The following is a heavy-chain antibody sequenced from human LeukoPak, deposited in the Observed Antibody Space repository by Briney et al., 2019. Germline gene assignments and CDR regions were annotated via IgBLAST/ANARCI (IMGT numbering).Heavy chain of an antibody. J-gene: IGHJ4*02. D-gene: IGHD3-3*01. CDR2: IKQDGSEK. CDR1: GFIFSSYW. CDR3: ARASYDFWSGYYIFGY. V-gene: IGHV3-7*01. Sequence: GGSLILSCAASGFIFSSYWMSWVRQAPGKGLEWVANIKQDGSEKYYVDSVEGRFTISRDNAKNSLYLQMNSLRAEDTAVYYCARASYDFWSGYYIFGYWGQGTLVTVSS.